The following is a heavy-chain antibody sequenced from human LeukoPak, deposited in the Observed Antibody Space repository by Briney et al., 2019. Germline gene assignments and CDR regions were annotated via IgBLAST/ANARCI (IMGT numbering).Heavy chain of an antibody. Sequence: SGTLSLTCTVSGGSISSYYWSWIRQPPGKGLEWIGYIYYSGSTNYNPSLKSRVTISVDTSKNQFSLKLSSVTAADTAVYYCARDDYVWGSYHRFDYWGQGILVPVSS. CDR3: ARDDYVWGSYHRFDY. CDR2: IYYSGST. CDR1: GGSISSYY. J-gene: IGHJ4*02. V-gene: IGHV4-59*01. D-gene: IGHD3-16*02.